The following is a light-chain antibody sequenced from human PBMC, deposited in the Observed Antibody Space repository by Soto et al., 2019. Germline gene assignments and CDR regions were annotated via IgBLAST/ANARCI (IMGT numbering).Light chain of an antibody. V-gene: IGLV2-8*01. Sequence: QSVLTQPPSASGSLGQSVTISCTGSSSDIGTYNYVSWYQQNPGKAPKLMIYEVTKRPSGVPDRFSGSKSGNTASLTVSGLQADDEADYYCSSYAGSNNVVVFGGGTKLTVL. CDR1: SSDIGTYNY. CDR2: EVT. CDR3: SSYAGSNNVVV. J-gene: IGLJ3*02.